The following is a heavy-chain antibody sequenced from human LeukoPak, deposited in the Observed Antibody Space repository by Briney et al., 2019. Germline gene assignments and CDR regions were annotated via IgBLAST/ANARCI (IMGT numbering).Heavy chain of an antibody. D-gene: IGHD4-17*01. V-gene: IGHV4-30-2*01. CDR3: ARVGGDYVLLDY. Sequence: SQTLSLTCAVSGGSISSGGYSWSWIRQPPGKGLEWIGYIYHSGSTYYNPSLKSRVTISVDRSKNQFSLKLSSVTAADTAVYYCARVGGDYVLLDYWGQGTLVTASS. CDR1: GGSISSGGYS. CDR2: IYHSGST. J-gene: IGHJ4*02.